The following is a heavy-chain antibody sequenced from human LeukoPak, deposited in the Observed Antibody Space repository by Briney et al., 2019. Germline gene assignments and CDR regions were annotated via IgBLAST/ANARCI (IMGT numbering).Heavy chain of an antibody. D-gene: IGHD2/OR15-2a*01. V-gene: IGHV3-23*01. Sequence: GGSLRLSCAASGFTFSSYAMSWVRQAPGKGLEWVSAISGSGGSTYYADSVKGRFTISRDNSKNMLYLQMNSLRAEDTAVYYCAKVGTTAGPYYYYGMDVWGQGTTVTVSS. J-gene: IGHJ6*02. CDR2: ISGSGGST. CDR3: AKVGTTAGPYYYYGMDV. CDR1: GFTFSSYA.